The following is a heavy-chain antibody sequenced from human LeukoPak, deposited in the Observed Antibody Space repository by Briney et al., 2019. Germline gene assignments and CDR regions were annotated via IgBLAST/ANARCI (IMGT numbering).Heavy chain of an antibody. Sequence: ASVKVSCKASGYTFTNYDINWARQATGQGLEWMGWMSPNTGNKGYAQKFQGRISITTSTSISTAFMELNDLRIEDTAVYYCARGAPYTNSPYWGQGTLVTVSS. CDR3: ARGAPYTNSPY. CDR2: MSPNTGNK. CDR1: GYTFTNYD. J-gene: IGHJ4*02. D-gene: IGHD4-11*01. V-gene: IGHV1-8*03.